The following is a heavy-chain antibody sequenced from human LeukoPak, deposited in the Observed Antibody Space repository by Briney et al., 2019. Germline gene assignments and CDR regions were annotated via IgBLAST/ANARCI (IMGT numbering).Heavy chain of an antibody. V-gene: IGHV3-9*01. J-gene: IGHJ5*01. CDR1: GFTFDDYG. CDR3: AKVDGYNSGWYDS. CDR2: ISWNSGNI. D-gene: IGHD6-19*01. Sequence: GGSLRLSCAASGFTFDDYGMHWVRQPPGKGLEWVSGISWNSGNIGYADSVKGRFTISRDNAKNSLYLQMNSLRAEDTALYYCAKVDGYNSGWYDSWGQGTLVTVSS.